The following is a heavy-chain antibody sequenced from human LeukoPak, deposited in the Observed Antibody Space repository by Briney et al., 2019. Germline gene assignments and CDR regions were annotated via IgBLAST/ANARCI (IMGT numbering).Heavy chain of an antibody. D-gene: IGHD3-10*01. V-gene: IGHV3-7*01. CDR1: GFIFSSYW. J-gene: IGHJ4*02. CDR3: ARDGVLLWFGDYFDY. CDR2: IKQDGSEK. Sequence: GGSLRLSCAASGFIFSSYWMSWVRQAPGKGLEWVANIKQDGSEKYYVDSVKGRFTISRDNAKNSLYLQMNSLRAEDTAVYYCARDGVLLWFGDYFDYWGQGTLVTVSS.